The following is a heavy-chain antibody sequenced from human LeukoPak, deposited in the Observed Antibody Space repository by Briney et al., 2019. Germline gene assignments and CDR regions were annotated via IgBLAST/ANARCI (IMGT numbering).Heavy chain of an antibody. CDR1: GFTFSSYA. J-gene: IGHJ4*02. V-gene: IGHV3-30-3*01. CDR3: ARDRVGATDYFDY. Sequence: GRSLRLSCAASGFTFSSYAMHWVRQAPGKGLEWVAVISYDGSNKYYADSVKGRFTISRDSSKNTLYLQMNSLRAEDTAVYYCARDRVGATDYFDYWGQGTLVTVSS. D-gene: IGHD1-26*01. CDR2: ISYDGSNK.